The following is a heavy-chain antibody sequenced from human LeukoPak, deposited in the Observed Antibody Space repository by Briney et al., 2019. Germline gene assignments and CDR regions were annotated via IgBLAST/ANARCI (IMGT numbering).Heavy chain of an antibody. D-gene: IGHD6-6*01. Sequence: GGSLRLSCAASGFTFSSYGMHWVRQAPGKGLEWVAVIWYDGSNKYYADSVKGRFTISRDNSKNTLYLQMNSLRAEDTAVYYCARDGVGSSIAARRNFQHWGQGTLVTVSS. J-gene: IGHJ1*01. V-gene: IGHV3-33*01. CDR3: ARDGVGSSIAARRNFQH. CDR1: GFTFSSYG. CDR2: IWYDGSNK.